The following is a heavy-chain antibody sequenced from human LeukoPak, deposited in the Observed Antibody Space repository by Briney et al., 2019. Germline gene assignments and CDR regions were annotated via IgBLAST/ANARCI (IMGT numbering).Heavy chain of an antibody. Sequence: ETLSLTCTVSGGSISSYYWSWIRQPPGKGLEWIGYIYYSGSTNYNPSLTSRVTISVDTSKNQFSLKLSSVTAADTAVYYCARVVGYSYGAPFDPWGQGTLVTVSS. CDR3: ARVVGYSYGAPFDP. J-gene: IGHJ5*02. V-gene: IGHV4-59*01. D-gene: IGHD5-18*01. CDR1: GGSISSYY. CDR2: IYYSGST.